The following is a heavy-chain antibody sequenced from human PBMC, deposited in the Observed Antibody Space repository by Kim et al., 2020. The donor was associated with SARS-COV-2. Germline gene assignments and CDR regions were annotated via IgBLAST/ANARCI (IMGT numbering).Heavy chain of an antibody. CDR3: TTAAGGTYSTPTDAFDI. J-gene: IGHJ3*02. Sequence: GGSLRLSCAASRFNINRYVMHWVRQAPGKGLEWVAYISSDGREKSYAEALKGRFTISRDNAKNTLSLQMTSLRVEDTAVYYCTTAAGGTYSTPTDAFDIWGQGTMVTVSS. CDR2: ISSDGREK. CDR1: RFNINRYV. D-gene: IGHD1-26*01. V-gene: IGHV3-30*03.